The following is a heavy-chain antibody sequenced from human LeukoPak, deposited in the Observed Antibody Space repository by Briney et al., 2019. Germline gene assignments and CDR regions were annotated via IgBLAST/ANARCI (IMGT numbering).Heavy chain of an antibody. CDR3: AKEASILRFLEWSDY. CDR1: GFTFSSYA. Sequence: PGGSLRLSCAASGFTFSSYAMHWVRQAPGKGLEWVAVISYDGSNKYYADSVKGRFTISRDNSKNTLYLQMNSLRAEDTAVYYCAKEASILRFLEWSDYWGQGTLVTVSS. D-gene: IGHD3-3*01. J-gene: IGHJ4*02. CDR2: ISYDGSNK. V-gene: IGHV3-30-3*01.